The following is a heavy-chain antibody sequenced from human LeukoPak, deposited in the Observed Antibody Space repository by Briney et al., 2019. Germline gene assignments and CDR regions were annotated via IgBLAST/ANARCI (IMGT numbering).Heavy chain of an antibody. D-gene: IGHD1-26*01. CDR1: GYTFTGYY. Sequence: GASVKVSCKASGYTFTGYYMHWVRQAPGQGLEWMGRINPNSGGTNYAQKFQGRVTMTRDTSISTAYMELSRLRSDDTAVYYCASRNPHSGSSPFDYWGQGTLVTVSS. CDR3: ASRNPHSGSSPFDY. CDR2: INPNSGGT. V-gene: IGHV1-2*06. J-gene: IGHJ4*02.